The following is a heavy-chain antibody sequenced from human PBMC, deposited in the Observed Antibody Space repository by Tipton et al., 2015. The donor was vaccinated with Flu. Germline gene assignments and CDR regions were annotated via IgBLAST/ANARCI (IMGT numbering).Heavy chain of an antibody. D-gene: IGHD3-3*01. CDR2: MSGSGGST. CDR1: GFTFSNYA. CDR3: AKHSGAIFGVGYDAFDI. Sequence: SLRLSCAASGFTFSNYAMSWVRQAPGKGLEWVSAMSGSGGSTYVADSVKGRFTIFRDNSKNTLYLQMNSLGAEDTALYYCAKHSGAIFGVGYDAFDIWGQGTVVTVSS. J-gene: IGHJ3*02. V-gene: IGHV3-23*01.